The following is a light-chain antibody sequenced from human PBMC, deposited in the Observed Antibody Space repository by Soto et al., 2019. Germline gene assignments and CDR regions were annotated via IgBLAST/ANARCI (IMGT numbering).Light chain of an antibody. CDR3: SSFTSNRIYV. CDR2: GVT. CDR1: HNDIGTYDY. J-gene: IGLJ1*01. Sequence: QSALTQPTSVSGSPGQSITISCTGNHNDIGTYDYVSWYQQHTGRARRLLIHGVTTRPSGISDRFSASKSGLTASLTISGLQPEDEADYYCSSFTSNRIYVFGPGTKVTVL. V-gene: IGLV2-14*03.